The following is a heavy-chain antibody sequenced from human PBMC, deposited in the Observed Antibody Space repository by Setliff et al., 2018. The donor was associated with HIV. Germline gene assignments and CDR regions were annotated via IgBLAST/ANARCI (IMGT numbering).Heavy chain of an antibody. CDR3: ARLDSSGYYRSFDV. V-gene: IGHV5-51*01. D-gene: IGHD3-22*01. J-gene: IGHJ3*01. CDR1: GYTFTNYW. Sequence: GESLKISCKASGYTFTNYWTAWVRQMPGKGLEWMGIIHPRDFDIKYSQSFQGQVTISADKSLSTAYLQWNSLKASDTALYYRARLDSSGYYRSFDVWGQGTMVTVSS. CDR2: IHPRDFDI.